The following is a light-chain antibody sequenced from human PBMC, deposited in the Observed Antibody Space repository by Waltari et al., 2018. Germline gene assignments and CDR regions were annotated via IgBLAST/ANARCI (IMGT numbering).Light chain of an antibody. CDR1: SLRSYY. CDR3: CSYAGSYVI. V-gene: IGLV3-19*01. J-gene: IGLJ2*01. Sequence: SSELTQDPAVSVALGQTVRITCQGDSLRSYYASWYQQKPGQAPVFVIYGKNNRPSGIPDRFSGSKSGNTASLTISGLQAEDETDYYCCSYAGSYVIFGGGTKLTVL. CDR2: GKN.